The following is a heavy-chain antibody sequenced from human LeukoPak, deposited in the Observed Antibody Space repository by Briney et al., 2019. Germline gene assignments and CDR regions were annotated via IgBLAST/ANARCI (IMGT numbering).Heavy chain of an antibody. J-gene: IGHJ6*02. V-gene: IGHV4-4*02. D-gene: IGHD2-2*01. CDR3: ARNPAVPAAIAVYYYYSMDV. CDR2: IYHSGST. CDR1: GGSISSSNW. Sequence: SETLSLTCSVSGGSISSSNWWSWVRQPPGKGLEWIGEIYHSGSTNYNPSLKSRVTISVDKSKNQFSLKLSSVTAADTAVYYCARNPAVPAAIAVYYYYSMDVWGQGTTVTVSS.